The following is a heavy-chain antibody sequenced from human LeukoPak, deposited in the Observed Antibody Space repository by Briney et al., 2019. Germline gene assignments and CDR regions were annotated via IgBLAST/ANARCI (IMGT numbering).Heavy chain of an antibody. Sequence: GGSLRLSCAASGFTFSSYAMHWVRQAPGKGLEWVAVISYDGSNKYYADSVKGRFTISRDNSKNTLYLQMNSLRAEDTAVYYCARSVDYWGQGTLVTVSS. CDR1: GFTFSSYA. V-gene: IGHV3-30-3*01. CDR2: ISYDGSNK. CDR3: ARSVDY. J-gene: IGHJ4*02.